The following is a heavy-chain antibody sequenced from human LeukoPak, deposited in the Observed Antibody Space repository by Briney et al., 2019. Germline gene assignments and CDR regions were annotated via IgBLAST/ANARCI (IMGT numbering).Heavy chain of an antibody. CDR2: IYSGGDT. Sequence: GGSLRLSCAASGFSGSSTYVSWVRQAPGKGLEWISVIYSGGDTYYADSVKGRFTISRDNSKNTLYLQMNSLRAGDTAVYYCARDTPTRGFDYWGQGTLVTVSS. CDR3: ARDTPTRGFDY. V-gene: IGHV3-53*01. D-gene: IGHD3-10*01. J-gene: IGHJ4*02. CDR1: GFSGSSTY.